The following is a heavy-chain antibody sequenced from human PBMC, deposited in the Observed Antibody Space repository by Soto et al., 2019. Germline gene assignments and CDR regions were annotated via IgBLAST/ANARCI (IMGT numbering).Heavy chain of an antibody. Sequence: QVQLVQSGDEVKKPGASVKVSCKASGYIFVNYGIAWVRQAPGQGLECMGWISPYTGNTHSATKIQGRLTMTTDTSTSTAFMDVGSLTSDDTAVYYCVMVDNYVTPTPQDVWGQGTKVTVSS. J-gene: IGHJ6*02. CDR3: VMVDNYVTPTPQDV. D-gene: IGHD3-16*01. CDR2: ISPYTGNT. CDR1: GYIFVNYG. V-gene: IGHV1-18*01.